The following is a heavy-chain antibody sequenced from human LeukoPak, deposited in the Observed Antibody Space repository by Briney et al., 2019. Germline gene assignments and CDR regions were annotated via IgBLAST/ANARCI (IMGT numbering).Heavy chain of an antibody. D-gene: IGHD3-10*01. Sequence: GALKPSCASSGITFNCFRNPLVRQAPGKGPGWVSHSNSDGSTTDYADSVRGRFTISRDNAKNTLFLQMNSLTVEDTAVYYCGRGMRDYYGLDYWGQGILVTVSS. CDR3: GRGMRDYYGLDY. CDR2: SNSDGSTT. CDR1: GITFNCFR. J-gene: IGHJ4*02. V-gene: IGHV3-74*01.